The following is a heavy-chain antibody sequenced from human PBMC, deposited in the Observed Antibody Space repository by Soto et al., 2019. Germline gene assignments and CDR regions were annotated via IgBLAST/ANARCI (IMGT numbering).Heavy chain of an antibody. Sequence: SETLSLTCSVSGGSISSSSHYWGWIRQSPGKGLDWIGSIYYRGSAYYNPSLKSRVTISVDTSKDQFSLKLRSVTAADTSVYYCARHPGIAAHFDFWGQGTLVTVSS. J-gene: IGHJ4*02. V-gene: IGHV4-39*01. D-gene: IGHD6-13*01. CDR3: ARHPGIAAHFDF. CDR2: IYYRGSA. CDR1: GGSISSSSHY.